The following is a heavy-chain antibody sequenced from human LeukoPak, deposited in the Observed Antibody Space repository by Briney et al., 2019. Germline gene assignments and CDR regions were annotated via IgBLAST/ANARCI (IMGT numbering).Heavy chain of an antibody. Sequence: PSETLSLTCTVSGGSISSSSYYWGWIRQPPGKGLEWIGSIYYSGSTYYNPSLKSRVTISVDTSKNQFSLKLSSVTAADTAVYYCARHELSPNYFDYWGQGTLVTVSS. CDR3: ARHELSPNYFDY. CDR1: GGSISSSSYY. V-gene: IGHV4-39*01. CDR2: IYYSGST. D-gene: IGHD3-16*02. J-gene: IGHJ4*02.